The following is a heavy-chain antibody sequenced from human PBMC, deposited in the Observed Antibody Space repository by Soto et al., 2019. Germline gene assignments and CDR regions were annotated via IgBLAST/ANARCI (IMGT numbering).Heavy chain of an antibody. D-gene: IGHD6-6*01. V-gene: IGHV3-7*01. CDR2: IKQDGSEK. J-gene: IGHJ5*02. Sequence: EVQLVESGGGLVQPGGSLRLSCAASGFTFSSYWMSWVRQAPGKGLEWVANIKQDGSEKYYVDSVKGRFTISRDNAKNSLYMQRNSLRAEGTAVYYCARSIAARLNWFDPWGQGTLVTVSS. CDR1: GFTFSSYW. CDR3: ARSIAARLNWFDP.